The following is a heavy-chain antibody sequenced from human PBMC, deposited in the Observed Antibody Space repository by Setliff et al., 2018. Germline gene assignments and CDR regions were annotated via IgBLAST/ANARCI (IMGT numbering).Heavy chain of an antibody. V-gene: IGHV4-59*01. CDR3: ARGPRRGGFDY. Sequence: PSETLSLTCTVSGGSISDYYWSWIRQAPGKGLEWIGYIYYGGSTNYNPSLNSRVAISVDTSENQFSLRLNSVTAADTAVYYCARGPRRGGFDYWGQGTLVTVSS. CDR1: GGSISDYY. J-gene: IGHJ4*02. D-gene: IGHD3-16*01. CDR2: IYYGGST.